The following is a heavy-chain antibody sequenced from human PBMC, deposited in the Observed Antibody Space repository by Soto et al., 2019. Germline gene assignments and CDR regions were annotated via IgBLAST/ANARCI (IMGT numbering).Heavy chain of an antibody. Sequence: GESLKISCAASGFTFSSYWMSWVRQAPGKGLEWVANIKQDGSEKYYVDSVKGRFTISRDNAKNSLYLQMNSLRAEDTAVYYCARVRVLDIVVVVAASHYFDYWGQGTLVTVSS. J-gene: IGHJ4*02. D-gene: IGHD2-15*01. CDR1: GFTFSSYW. V-gene: IGHV3-7*01. CDR2: IKQDGSEK. CDR3: ARVRVLDIVVVVAASHYFDY.